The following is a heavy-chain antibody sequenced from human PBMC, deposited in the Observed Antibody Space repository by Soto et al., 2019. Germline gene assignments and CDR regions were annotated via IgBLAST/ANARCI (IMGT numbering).Heavy chain of an antibody. V-gene: IGHV3-15*01. CDR2: IKSKTDGGTT. Sequence: EVQLVESGGGLVKPGGSLRLSCAASGFTFSNSWMSWVRQAPGKGLEWVGRIKSKTDGGTTDYAAPVKGRFTISSDDSKNTLYLQMSSLKPEDTAMYYCITAPGGAYWGQGTLVTVSS. CDR3: ITAPGGAY. CDR1: GFTFSNSW. D-gene: IGHD3-10*01. J-gene: IGHJ4*02.